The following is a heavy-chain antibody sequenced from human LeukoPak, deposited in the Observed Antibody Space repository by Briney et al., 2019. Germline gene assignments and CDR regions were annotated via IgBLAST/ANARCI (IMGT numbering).Heavy chain of an antibody. D-gene: IGHD5-18*01. J-gene: IGHJ6*03. CDR3: ARGGYSYGWRYYMDV. CDR2: IYYSGST. CDR1: GGSISSYY. Sequence: PSETLSLTCTVSGGSISSYYWSWIRQPPGKGLEWIGYIYYSGSTNYNPSLKSRVTISVDTSKNQFSLKLSSVTAADTAVYYCARGGYSYGWRYYMDVWGKGTTVTVSS. V-gene: IGHV4-59*01.